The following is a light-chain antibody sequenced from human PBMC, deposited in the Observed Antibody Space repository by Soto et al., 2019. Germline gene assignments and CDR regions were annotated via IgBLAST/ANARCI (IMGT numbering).Light chain of an antibody. CDR3: QRYKTYWT. CDR2: KAS. CDR1: QSVNSW. Sequence: DIQMTQSPSTLSASVGDRVTITCRASQSVNSWLAWFQQKPGKAPKLLIYKASSLHSGVSSRFSGGGSGTEFTLTISSLQPDDFATYYCQRYKTYWTFGPGTKVDIK. V-gene: IGKV1-5*03. J-gene: IGKJ1*01.